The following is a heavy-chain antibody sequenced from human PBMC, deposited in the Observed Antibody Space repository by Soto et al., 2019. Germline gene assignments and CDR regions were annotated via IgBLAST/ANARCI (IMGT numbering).Heavy chain of an antibody. J-gene: IGHJ4*02. V-gene: IGHV4-39*01. CDR2: IYYSGIT. CDR1: GVSISNTSYY. CDR3: ARHGSN. Sequence: SETLSLTCTVSGVSISNTSYYWGWIRRPPGKGLEWIGTIYYSGITYYNPSLKSRVTISVDTSKNQFSLKLTSVTAADTAVYYCARHGSNWGQGTLVTVSS.